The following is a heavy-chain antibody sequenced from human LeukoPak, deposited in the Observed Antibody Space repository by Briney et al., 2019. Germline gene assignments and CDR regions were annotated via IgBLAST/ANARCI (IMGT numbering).Heavy chain of an antibody. V-gene: IGHV3-30*18. D-gene: IGHD5-18*01. Sequence: PGGSLRLSCAASGFTFNSYGMHWVRQAPGKGLEWVAVISYDGSNEHYADSVKGRFTISRDNSKNTLYLQMNSLGAEDTAVYYCAKDLSQYSGDTYSYNPDYWGQGTLVTVSS. CDR1: GFTFNSYG. J-gene: IGHJ4*02. CDR3: AKDLSQYSGDTYSYNPDY. CDR2: ISYDGSNE.